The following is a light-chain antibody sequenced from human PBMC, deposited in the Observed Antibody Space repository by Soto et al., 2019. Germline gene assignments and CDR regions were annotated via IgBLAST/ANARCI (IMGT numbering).Light chain of an antibody. CDR2: DAS. CDR1: QDISNY. CDR3: QQYDNLPPVYT. J-gene: IGKJ2*01. Sequence: DIQMTQSPSSLSASVGDRVTITCQASQDISNYLNWYLQKPGKAPKLLIYDASNLETGVPSRFSGSGSGTDFTFTISSLQPEDIATYYCQQYDNLPPVYTFGQGTKLEIK. V-gene: IGKV1-33*01.